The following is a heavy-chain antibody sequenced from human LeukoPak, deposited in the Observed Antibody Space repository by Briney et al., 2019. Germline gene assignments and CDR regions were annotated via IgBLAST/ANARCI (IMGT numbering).Heavy chain of an antibody. CDR3: ARDDLVYSYGYYYYYYYMDV. CDR1: GFTFSSHW. CDR2: INSDGSSS. J-gene: IGHJ6*03. D-gene: IGHD5-18*01. V-gene: IGHV3-74*01. Sequence: GGSLRLCCAASGFTFSSHWRHWVRQAPGKGLVWVSRINSDGSSSSYADSVKGQFTISRDNAKNTLYLQMNSLRAEDTAVYYCARDDLVYSYGYYYYYYYMDVWGKGTTVTISS.